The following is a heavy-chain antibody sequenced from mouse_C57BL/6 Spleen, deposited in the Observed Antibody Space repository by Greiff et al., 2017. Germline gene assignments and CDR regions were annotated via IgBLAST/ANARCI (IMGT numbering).Heavy chain of an antibody. CDR3: ASSGNWYFDV. Sequence: EVMLVESGGGLVQPGGSLSLSCAASGFTFTDYYMSWVRQPPGKALEWLGFIRNKANGYTTEYRASVKGRFTISRDNSQSILYRQMNALRAEDSATYYCASSGNWYFDVWGTGTTVTVSS. D-gene: IGHD4-1*01. J-gene: IGHJ1*03. CDR2: IRNKANGYTT. CDR1: GFTFTDYY. V-gene: IGHV7-3*01.